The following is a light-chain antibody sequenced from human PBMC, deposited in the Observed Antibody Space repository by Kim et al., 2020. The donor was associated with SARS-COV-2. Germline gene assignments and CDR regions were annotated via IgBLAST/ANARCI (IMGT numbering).Light chain of an antibody. Sequence: GQKVTISCSGSSSNIGNKYVSWDQQLPGTAPKRLIYDNNKRPSGIPDLFSGSKSGTSATLGITGLQTGDEADYYCGTWDSSLSAGVFGGGTQLTVL. CDR2: DNN. CDR3: GTWDSSLSAGV. J-gene: IGLJ3*02. CDR1: SSNIGNKY. V-gene: IGLV1-51*01.